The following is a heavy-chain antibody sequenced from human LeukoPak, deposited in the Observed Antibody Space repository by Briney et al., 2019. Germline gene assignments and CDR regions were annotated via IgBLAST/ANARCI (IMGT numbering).Heavy chain of an antibody. J-gene: IGHJ6*02. D-gene: IGHD4-17*01. CDR2: IYYSGST. CDR3: ARLLRSRMGYYYYYGMDV. Sequence: PSETLSLTCTVSGGSIRSSSHYWGWVRQTPEKGLEWIGSIYYSGSTWYNPSLKTRVTMSVDTSKNQFSLKLSSVTAADTAEYYCARLLRSRMGYYYYYGMDVWGQGTTVTVSS. CDR1: GGSIRSSSHY. V-gene: IGHV4-39*01.